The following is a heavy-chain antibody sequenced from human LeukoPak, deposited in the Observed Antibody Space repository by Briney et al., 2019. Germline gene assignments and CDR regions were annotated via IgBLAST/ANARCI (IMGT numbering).Heavy chain of an antibody. D-gene: IGHD6-19*01. J-gene: IGHJ4*02. CDR3: ARGWGKQWLVPFDY. CDR2: MNPNSGNT. Sequence: PLASVKVSCKASGYTFTSYDINWVRQATGQGLEWMGWMNPNSGNTGYAQKFQGRVTMTRNTSISTAYMELSSLRSEDTAVYYCARGWGKQWLVPFDYWGQGTLVTVSS. V-gene: IGHV1-8*01. CDR1: GYTFTSYD.